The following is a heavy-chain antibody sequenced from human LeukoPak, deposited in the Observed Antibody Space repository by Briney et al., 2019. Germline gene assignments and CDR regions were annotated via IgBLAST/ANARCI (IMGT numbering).Heavy chain of an antibody. CDR3: ARLLGLRGWVYFDY. D-gene: IGHD3-16*01. V-gene: IGHV4-39*01. Sequence: SETLSLTCTVSGGSISSSSYYWGWIRQPPGKGLEWIGSIYYSGSTYYNPSLKSRVTISVDTSKNQFSLKLSSVTAADTAVYYCARLLGLRGWVYFDYWGQGTLVTVSS. CDR2: IYYSGST. J-gene: IGHJ4*02. CDR1: GGSISSSSYY.